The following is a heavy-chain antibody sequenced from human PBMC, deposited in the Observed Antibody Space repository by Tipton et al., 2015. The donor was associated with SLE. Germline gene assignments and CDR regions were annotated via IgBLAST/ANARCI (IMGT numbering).Heavy chain of an antibody. Sequence: QLVQSGAEVKKSGASVKVSCKASGYTFPTYGISWVRQAPGQGLEWMGWISALNGNTNYAQKFQGKVTMTRDTSISTGYMELSRLRSDDTAVYYCARGGYSYGLWGYFQDWDQGTLVTVSS. CDR1: GYTFPTYG. J-gene: IGHJ1*01. CDR3: ARGGYSYGLWGYFQD. D-gene: IGHD5-12*01. V-gene: IGHV1-18*01. CDR2: ISALNGNT.